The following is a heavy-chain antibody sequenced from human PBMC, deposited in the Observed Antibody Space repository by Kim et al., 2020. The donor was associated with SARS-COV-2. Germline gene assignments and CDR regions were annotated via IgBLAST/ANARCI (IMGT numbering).Heavy chain of an antibody. Sequence: SETLSLTCTVSGGSISSSSYYWGWIRQPPGKGLEWIGSIYYSGSTYYNPSLKSRVNISVDTSKNQFSLKLSAVTAADTAVYYCARQYVGSALSFDYWGQGTLVTVSS. CDR2: IYYSGST. CDR3: ARQYVGSALSFDY. J-gene: IGHJ4*02. D-gene: IGHD1-26*01. V-gene: IGHV4-39*01. CDR1: GGSISSSSYY.